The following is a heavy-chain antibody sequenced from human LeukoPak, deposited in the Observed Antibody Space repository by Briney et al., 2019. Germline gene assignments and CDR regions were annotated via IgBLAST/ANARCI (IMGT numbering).Heavy chain of an antibody. V-gene: IGHV1-2*02. CDR3: ARGRGYYEQYYYYFGMDV. D-gene: IGHD3-22*01. J-gene: IGHJ6*02. CDR2: INPIGADT. Sequence: ASVKVSCKASGSTFTAYHLHWVRQAPGQGLGWLGWINPIGADTKSAQKFQRRGAMTRYPDITTVHTKSRRLRSDDTAVYYSARGRGYYEQYYYYFGMDVWGHGTTVTVSS. CDR1: GSTFTAYH.